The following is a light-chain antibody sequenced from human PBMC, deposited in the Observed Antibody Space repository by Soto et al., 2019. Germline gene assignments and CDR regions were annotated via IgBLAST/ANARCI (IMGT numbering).Light chain of an antibody. CDR2: ATS. J-gene: IGKJ4*01. Sequence: DVQMTQSPSSLSAFVGDRVTITCRAGQGIAPYLAWFQQKPGKVPKLLIYATSTLQSGVPSRFSGSGSGTDFTLTINSLQPEDVGDYYCEKYNSAPLTFGGGTKVEIQ. CDR3: EKYNSAPLT. V-gene: IGKV1-27*01. CDR1: QGIAPY.